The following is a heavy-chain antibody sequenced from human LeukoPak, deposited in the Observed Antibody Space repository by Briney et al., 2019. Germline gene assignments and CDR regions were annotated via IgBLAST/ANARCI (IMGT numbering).Heavy chain of an antibody. D-gene: IGHD3-10*01. J-gene: IGHJ4*02. Sequence: PGGSLRLSCAASGLSFSSSWMSWVRQAPGKGLEWVAGIKQDGSEKYYVDSVKGRFTISRDNAKNSLYLQMNSLRAEDTAVYYCARDYGSGNFDYWGQGTLVTVSA. CDR3: ARDYGSGNFDY. CDR2: IKQDGSEK. V-gene: IGHV3-7*04. CDR1: GLSFSSSW.